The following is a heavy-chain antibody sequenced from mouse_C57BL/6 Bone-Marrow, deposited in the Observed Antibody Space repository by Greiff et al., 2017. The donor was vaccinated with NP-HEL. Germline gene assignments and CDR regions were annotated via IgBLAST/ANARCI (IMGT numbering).Heavy chain of an antibody. D-gene: IGHD1-1*01. Sequence: QVQLQQPGAELVKPGASVKLSCKASGYTFTSYWMQWVKQRPGQGLEWIGEIDPSDSYTNYNQKFKGKATVTVDTSSSTAYMQLSSLTSEDSAVYYCAREDYYGSSSYYYAMDYWGQGTTVTVSS. CDR2: IDPSDSYT. J-gene: IGHJ4*01. CDR1: GYTFTSYW. V-gene: IGHV1-50*01. CDR3: AREDYYGSSSYYYAMDY.